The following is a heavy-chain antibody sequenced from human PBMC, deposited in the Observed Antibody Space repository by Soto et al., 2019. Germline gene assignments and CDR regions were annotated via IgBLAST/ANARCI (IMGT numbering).Heavy chain of an antibody. V-gene: IGHV3-21*01. J-gene: IGHJ6*02. D-gene: IGHD3-3*01. Sequence: GGSLRLSCTASGFTFSSYSMNWVRQAPGKGLEWVSSISSSSSYIYYADSVKGRFTISRDNAKNSLYLQMNSLRAEDTAVYYCARDPTAXDFWSGYYSSTYYYGMDVWGQGTTVTVSS. CDR3: ARDPTAXDFWSGYYSSTYYYGMDV. CDR2: ISSSSSYI. CDR1: GFTFSSYS.